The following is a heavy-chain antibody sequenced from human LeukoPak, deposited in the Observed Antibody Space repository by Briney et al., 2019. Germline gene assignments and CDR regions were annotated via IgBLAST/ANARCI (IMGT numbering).Heavy chain of an antibody. J-gene: IGHJ6*03. CDR1: GGSINDYY. Sequence: PSETLSLTCTVSGGSINDYYWNWIRQPPGKALEWIGFIYHGGSTNYNPSLTSRVTISTGTSKNQFSLKLSSVTAADTAVYYCARHVWELVLGDLYCHYYMDVWGKGTTVTVSS. D-gene: IGHD1-26*01. CDR2: IYHGGST. CDR3: ARHVWELVLGDLYCHYYMDV. V-gene: IGHV4-59*08.